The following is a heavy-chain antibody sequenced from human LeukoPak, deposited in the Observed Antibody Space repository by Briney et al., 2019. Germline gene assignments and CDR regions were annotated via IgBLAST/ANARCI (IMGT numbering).Heavy chain of an antibody. J-gene: IGHJ4*02. CDR1: GYTFTRYY. Sequence: ASVKVSCKASGYTFTRYYMHWVRQAPGHGLEWMGIINPSGGSTSYAQKFQGRVTMTRDTSTSTVYMELSSLRSEDTAVYYCARDWDIITAAMGDLDYWGQGTLVTVSS. CDR3: ARDWDIITAAMGDLDY. D-gene: IGHD6-13*01. CDR2: INPSGGST. V-gene: IGHV1-46*01.